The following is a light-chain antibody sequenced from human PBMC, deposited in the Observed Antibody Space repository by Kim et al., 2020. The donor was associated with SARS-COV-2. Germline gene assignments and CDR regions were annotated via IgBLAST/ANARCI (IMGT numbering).Light chain of an antibody. CDR1: QDISNY. CDR2: AAS. CDR3: QKYNSAPWT. V-gene: IGKV1-27*01. J-gene: IGKJ1*01. Sequence: AAVGDRVTNTYRASQDISNYLAWYQQKPGKVPRVLIYAASDLQSGVPSRFNGSGSGTDFILTISNVQPEDVGSYYCQKYNSAPWTFGHGTKVDIK.